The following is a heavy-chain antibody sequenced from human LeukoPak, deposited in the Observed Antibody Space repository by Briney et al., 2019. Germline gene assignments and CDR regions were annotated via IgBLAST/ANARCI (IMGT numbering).Heavy chain of an antibody. Sequence: NSGGSLRLSCAASGFTFSDYYMSWIRQAPGKGLEWVSYISSSSSYTNYADSVKGRFTISRDNAKNSLYLQMNSLRAEDTAVYYCARGPRAYSSGWGFDYWGQGTLVTVSS. D-gene: IGHD6-19*01. CDR3: ARGPRAYSSGWGFDY. CDR1: GFTFSDYY. CDR2: ISSSSSYT. V-gene: IGHV3-11*03. J-gene: IGHJ4*02.